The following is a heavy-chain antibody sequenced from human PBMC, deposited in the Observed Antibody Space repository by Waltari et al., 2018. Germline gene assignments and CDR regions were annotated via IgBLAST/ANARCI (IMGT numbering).Heavy chain of an antibody. J-gene: IGHJ3*02. D-gene: IGHD3-3*01. Sequence: QVQLVESGGGVVQPGRSLRLSCAASGFTFISYGMHWVRQAPGKGLEWVAVIWYDGSNKYYADSVKGRFTISRDNSKNTLYLQMNSLRAEDTAVYYCARGASTYYDFWSGPGGDAFDIWGQGTMVTVSS. CDR1: GFTFISYG. CDR3: ARGASTYYDFWSGPGGDAFDI. V-gene: IGHV3-33*01. CDR2: IWYDGSNK.